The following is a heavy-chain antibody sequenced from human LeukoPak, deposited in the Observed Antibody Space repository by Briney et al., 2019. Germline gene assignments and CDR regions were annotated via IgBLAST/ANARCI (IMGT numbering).Heavy chain of an antibody. V-gene: IGHV1-18*01. CDR3: AREIRDCSSTSCYNYYGMDV. D-gene: IGHD2-2*01. CDR2: ISAYNGNT. Sequence: GASVKVSCKASGGTFSSYAISWVRQAPGQGLEWMGWISAYNGNTNYAQKLQGRVTMTTDTSTSTAYMELRSLRSDDTAVYYCAREIRDCSSTSCYNYYGMDVWGQGTTVTVSS. J-gene: IGHJ6*02. CDR1: GGTFSSYA.